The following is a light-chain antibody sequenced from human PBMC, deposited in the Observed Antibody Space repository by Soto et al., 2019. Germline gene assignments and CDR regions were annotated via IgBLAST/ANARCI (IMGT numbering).Light chain of an antibody. CDR2: EVN. V-gene: IGLV2-14*01. CDR3: SSPSSSSTDYV. Sequence: QSALAQPASVSGSPGQSITISCTGSTSDIGSAKYVSWYQQHPGKAPKVMIYEVNNRPSGVSNRFSGSKSGNTASLTISGLLAEDEADYYCSSPSSSSTDYVFGTGTKVTVL. CDR1: TSDIGSAKY. J-gene: IGLJ1*01.